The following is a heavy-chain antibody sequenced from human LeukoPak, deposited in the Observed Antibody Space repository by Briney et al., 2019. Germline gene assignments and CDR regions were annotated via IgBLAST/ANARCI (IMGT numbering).Heavy chain of an antibody. D-gene: IGHD3-10*01. CDR2: IWYDGSNK. CDR1: GFTFSSYG. J-gene: IGHJ5*02. CDR3: ARDMNGSGPINWFDP. V-gene: IGHV3-33*01. Sequence: GGSLRLSCAASGFTFSSYGMHWVRQAPGKGLEWVAVIWYDGSNKYYADSVKGRFTISRDNSKNTLYLQMNSLRAEDTAVYYCARDMNGSGPINWFDPWGQGTLVTVSS.